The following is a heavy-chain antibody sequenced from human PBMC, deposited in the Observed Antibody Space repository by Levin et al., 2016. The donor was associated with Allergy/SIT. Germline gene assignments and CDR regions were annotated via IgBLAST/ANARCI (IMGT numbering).Heavy chain of an antibody. CDR1: GYSFSTNG. V-gene: IGHV1-18*04. D-gene: IGHD4-17*01. CDR3: ARGLDYGDFHFDN. J-gene: IGHJ4*02. Sequence: ASVKVSCKASGYSFSTNGIAWVRQAPGQGLEWMGWIGAYNDKTQFAQKFQDRVTMTTDKLTSTVYMELRSLTSDDTAVYFCARGLDYGDFHFDNWGQGTLVTVSS. CDR2: IGAYNDKT.